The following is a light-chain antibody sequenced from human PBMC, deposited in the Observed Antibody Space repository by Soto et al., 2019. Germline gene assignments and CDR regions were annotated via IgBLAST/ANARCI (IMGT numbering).Light chain of an antibody. J-gene: IGLJ2*01. CDR2: EVS. Sequence: QSALTQPASVSGSPGQTINISCTGTSSDVGGYAYVSWYQQYPGKVPKLVISEVSNRPSGVSHRFSGSRSGNTASLTISGLQAEDEADYHCSSYTSSTTPVFGGGTKLTVL. V-gene: IGLV2-14*01. CDR3: SSYTSSTTPV. CDR1: SSDVGGYAY.